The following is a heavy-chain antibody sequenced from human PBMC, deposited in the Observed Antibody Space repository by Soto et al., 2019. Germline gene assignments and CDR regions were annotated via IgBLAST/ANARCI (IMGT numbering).Heavy chain of an antibody. CDR3: ASTRGQDGYYDSSGYSYYFDY. CDR2: ISSSGSTI. Sequence: GGSLRLSCAASGFTFSDYYMSWIRQAPGKGLEWVSYISSSGSTIYYADSVKGRFTISRDNAKNSLYLQMNSLRAEDTAVYYCASTRGQDGYYDSSGYSYYFDYWGQGTLVTVSS. J-gene: IGHJ4*02. V-gene: IGHV3-11*01. CDR1: GFTFSDYY. D-gene: IGHD3-22*01.